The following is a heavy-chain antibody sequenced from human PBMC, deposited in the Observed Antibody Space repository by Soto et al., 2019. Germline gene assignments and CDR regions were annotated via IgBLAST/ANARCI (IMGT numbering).Heavy chain of an antibody. J-gene: IGHJ4*02. Sequence: RAPVKMSCKASGYRFNTYGVACVRHAPGQGLASMGWISGYNGNFMYAEKVEERVNMTTDTSLKTAYMELRSLKFDPTAIYYCAREVHIASTRGGEYLGQGALVTASS. D-gene: IGHD3-16*01. CDR3: AREVHIASTRGGEY. CDR2: ISGYNGNF. V-gene: IGHV1-18*04. CDR1: GYRFNTYG.